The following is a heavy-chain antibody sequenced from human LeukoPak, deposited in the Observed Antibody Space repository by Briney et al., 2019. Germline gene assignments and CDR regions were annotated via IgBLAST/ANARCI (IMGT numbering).Heavy chain of an antibody. J-gene: IGHJ4*02. CDR3: ARAGARDRYCSSTSCYTSDY. CDR2: ISSSSSYI. D-gene: IGHD2-2*02. Sequence: GGSLRLSCAASGFTFSSYSMNWVRQAPGKGLEWVSSISSSSSYIYYADSVKGRFTISRDNAKNSLYLQMNSLRAEDTAVYHCARAGARDRYCSSTSCYTSDYWGQGTLVTVSS. CDR1: GFTFSSYS. V-gene: IGHV3-21*01.